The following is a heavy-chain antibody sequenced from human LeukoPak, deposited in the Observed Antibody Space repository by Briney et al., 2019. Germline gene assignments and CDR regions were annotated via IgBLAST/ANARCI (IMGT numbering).Heavy chain of an antibody. CDR1: GASISSSSYY. J-gene: IGHJ4*02. CDR3: ARLRGYTSGNPGY. V-gene: IGHV4-39*01. CDR2: IYYNGDT. Sequence: SETLSLTCTVSGASISSSSYYWGGIRQPPGKGLEWIGSIYYNGDTYYNSSLKSRLTISVDTSKNQFTLKLSSMTAADTALYYCARLRGYTSGNPGYWGQGSLVTVSS. D-gene: IGHD5-18*01.